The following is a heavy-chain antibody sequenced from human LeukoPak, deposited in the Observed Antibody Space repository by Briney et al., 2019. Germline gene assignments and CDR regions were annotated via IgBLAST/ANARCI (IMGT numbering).Heavy chain of an antibody. CDR3: AREGRKITAGYSYGPPHDAFDI. D-gene: IGHD5-18*01. CDR2: INPNSGGT. Sequence: ASVKVSCKASGYTFTGYYMHWVRQAPGRGLEWMGWINPNSGGTNYAQKFQGRVTMTRDTSISTAYMELSRLRSDDTAVYYCAREGRKITAGYSYGPPHDAFDIWGQGTMVTVSS. V-gene: IGHV1-2*02. CDR1: GYTFTGYY. J-gene: IGHJ3*02.